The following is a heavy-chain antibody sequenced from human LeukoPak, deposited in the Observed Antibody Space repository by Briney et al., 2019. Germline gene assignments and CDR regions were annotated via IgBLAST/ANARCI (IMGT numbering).Heavy chain of an antibody. D-gene: IGHD6-19*01. Sequence: PGGSLRLSCAASAFTFSSYGMDWVRQAPGKGLEWVVVIWYDGSNKYYADSVKGRFTISRDNSKNTLYLQMNSLRAEDTAVYYCARDGVGYSSGWYDWFDPWGQGTLVTVSS. V-gene: IGHV3-33*01. CDR2: IWYDGSNK. CDR3: ARDGVGYSSGWYDWFDP. CDR1: AFTFSSYG. J-gene: IGHJ5*02.